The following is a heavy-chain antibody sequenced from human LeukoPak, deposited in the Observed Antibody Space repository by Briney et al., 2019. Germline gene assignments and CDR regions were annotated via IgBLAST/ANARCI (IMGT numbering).Heavy chain of an antibody. CDR2: IYYSGST. V-gene: IGHV4-59*01. CDR3: ARFGLAGVDY. J-gene: IGHJ4*02. CDR1: GGSISSYY. Sequence: SSETLSLTCTVSGGSISSYYWSWIRQPPGKGLEWIGYIYYSGSTNHNPSLKSRVTISVDTSKNQFSLKLSSVTAADTAVFYCARFGLAGVDYWGQGTLVTVSS. D-gene: IGHD3-10*01.